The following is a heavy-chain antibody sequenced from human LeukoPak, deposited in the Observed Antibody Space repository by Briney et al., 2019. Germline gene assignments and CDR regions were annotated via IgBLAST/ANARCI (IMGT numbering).Heavy chain of an antibody. CDR2: IYTSGST. V-gene: IGHV4-61*02. CDR1: GGSISSGSYY. Sequence: SQTLSLTCTVSGGSISSGSYYWSWIRQPAGKGLEWIVRIYTSGSTNYNPSLKSRVTISVDTSKNQFSLKLSSVTAADTAVYYCASFRAFDIWGQGTMVTVSS. J-gene: IGHJ3*02. CDR3: ASFRAFDI.